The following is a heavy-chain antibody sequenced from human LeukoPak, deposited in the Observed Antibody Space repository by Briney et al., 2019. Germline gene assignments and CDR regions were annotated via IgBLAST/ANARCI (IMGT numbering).Heavy chain of an antibody. CDR1: GFTFSGSA. Sequence: GGSLRLSCAASGFTFSGSAMHWVRQASGQGLEWVGRIRSKANSYATAYAASVKGRFTISRDDSKNTAYLQMNSLKTEDTAVYYCTRGGYSYGFNWFDPWGQGTLVTVSS. CDR2: IRSKANSYAT. CDR3: TRGGYSYGFNWFDP. J-gene: IGHJ5*02. D-gene: IGHD5-18*01. V-gene: IGHV3-73*01.